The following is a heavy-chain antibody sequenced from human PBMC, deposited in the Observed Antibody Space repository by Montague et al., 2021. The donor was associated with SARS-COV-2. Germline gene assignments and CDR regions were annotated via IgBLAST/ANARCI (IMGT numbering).Heavy chain of an antibody. CDR3: ARVRYYGSGTSLGMDV. CDR2: INHSGCT. Sequence: SETLSLTYAVYGGSFSGYYWSWIRQPPGKGLEWIGEINHSGCTNYNPSLKSRVTISVDTSKNQFSLKLSSVTAADTAVYYCARVRYYGSGTSLGMDVWGQGTTVTVSS. J-gene: IGHJ6*02. D-gene: IGHD3-10*01. V-gene: IGHV4-34*01. CDR1: GGSFSGYY.